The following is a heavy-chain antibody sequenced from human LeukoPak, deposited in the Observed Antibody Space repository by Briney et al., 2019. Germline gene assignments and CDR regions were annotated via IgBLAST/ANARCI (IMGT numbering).Heavy chain of an antibody. Sequence: GGSLRLSCAASGFTVSSNYMSWVRQAPGKGLEWVSVIYSGGSTYYADSVKGRFTISRDNSKNTLYLQMNSLRAEGTAVYYCARAPRDGYNSDYFDYWGQGTLVTVSS. CDR1: GFTVSSNY. V-gene: IGHV3-66*02. CDR2: IYSGGST. CDR3: ARAPRDGYNSDYFDY. D-gene: IGHD5-24*01. J-gene: IGHJ4*02.